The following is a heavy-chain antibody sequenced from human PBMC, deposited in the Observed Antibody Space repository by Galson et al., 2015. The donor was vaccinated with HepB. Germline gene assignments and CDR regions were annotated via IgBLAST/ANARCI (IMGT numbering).Heavy chain of an antibody. D-gene: IGHD3-9*01. Sequence: SVTVSCKASGYTFTSYYMHWVRQAPGQGLEWMGIINPSGGSTSYAQKFQGRVTMTRDTSTSTVYMELSSLRSEDTAVYYCARDQSYYDILTGYDAFDIWGQGTMVTVSS. CDR1: GYTFTSYY. J-gene: IGHJ3*02. V-gene: IGHV1-46*01. CDR3: ARDQSYYDILTGYDAFDI. CDR2: INPSGGST.